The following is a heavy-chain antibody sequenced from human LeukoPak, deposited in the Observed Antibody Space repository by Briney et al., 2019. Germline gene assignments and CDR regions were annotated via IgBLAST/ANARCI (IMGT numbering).Heavy chain of an antibody. J-gene: IGHJ3*01. Sequence: PGRSLRLSCAASGFTFSSYAMTWVRQAPGKGLEWVANINRDGSKNHFVDSVKGRFTISRDNAKNFLYLQMNSLRAEDTAVYFCARDSSPYCGDDCYFDAFDLWGQGTMVTVSS. CDR2: INRDGSKN. D-gene: IGHD2-21*02. CDR3: ARDSSPYCGDDCYFDAFDL. CDR1: GFTFSSYA. V-gene: IGHV3-7*03.